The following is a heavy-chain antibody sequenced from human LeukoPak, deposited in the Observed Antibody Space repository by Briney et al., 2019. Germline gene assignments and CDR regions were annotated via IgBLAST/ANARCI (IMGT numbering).Heavy chain of an antibody. V-gene: IGHV1-18*01. D-gene: IGHD6-19*01. CDR3: ARDGHPIAVAGTFFDY. CDR2: ISAYNGNT. J-gene: IGHJ4*02. CDR1: GYTFTSYG. Sequence: VASVKVSCKASGYTFTSYGISWVRQAPGQGLEWMGWISAYNGNTNYAQKLQGRVTMTTDTSTSTAYMELRSLRSDDTAVYYCARDGHPIAVAGTFFDYWGQGTLVTVSS.